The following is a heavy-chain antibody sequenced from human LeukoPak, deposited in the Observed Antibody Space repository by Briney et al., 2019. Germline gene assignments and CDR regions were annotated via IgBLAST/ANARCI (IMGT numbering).Heavy chain of an antibody. Sequence: PSQTLSLTCAVSGGSISSGGYSWSWIRQPPGKGLEWIGYIYHSGSTYYNPSLKSRVTISVDTSKNQFSLKLSSVTAADTAVYYCARGQIRGLGGNLGDWGQGTLVTVSS. D-gene: IGHD3-16*01. V-gene: IGHV4-30-2*01. CDR3: ARGQIRGLGGNLGD. J-gene: IGHJ4*02. CDR2: IYHSGST. CDR1: GGSISSGGYS.